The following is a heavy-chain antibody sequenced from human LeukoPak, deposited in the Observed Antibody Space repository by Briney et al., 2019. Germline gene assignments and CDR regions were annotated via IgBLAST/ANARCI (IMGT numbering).Heavy chain of an antibody. CDR3: ARRGIRDGYNYADS. Sequence: GESLKISCKASGYTFTTYWIGWVRQMPGKGLEWMGIIYGGDSDTRYGPSFQGQVTMSADKSTTTAYLQWSSLKASDTAIYYCARRGIRDGYNYADSWGQGTLVTVSS. CDR2: IYGGDSDT. CDR1: GYTFTTYW. V-gene: IGHV5-51*01. D-gene: IGHD5-24*01. J-gene: IGHJ4*02.